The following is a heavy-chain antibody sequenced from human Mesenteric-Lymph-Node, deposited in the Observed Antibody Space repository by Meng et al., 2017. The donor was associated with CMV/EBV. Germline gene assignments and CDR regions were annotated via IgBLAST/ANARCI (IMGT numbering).Heavy chain of an antibody. D-gene: IGHD6-19*01. Sequence: CKASGYTFSGYNMHWVRQAPGQGLEWMGWVNANSGRTKYAQKFQGRVTMTRDTSISTAYMELNRLRSDDTAVYYCANENSSGWSFDYWGQGTLVTVSS. V-gene: IGHV1-2*02. CDR2: VNANSGRT. J-gene: IGHJ4*02. CDR3: ANENSSGWSFDY. CDR1: GYTFSGYN.